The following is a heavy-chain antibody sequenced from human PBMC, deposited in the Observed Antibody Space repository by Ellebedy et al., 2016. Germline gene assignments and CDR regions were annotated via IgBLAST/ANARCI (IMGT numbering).Heavy chain of an antibody. J-gene: IGHJ4*02. V-gene: IGHV3-21*01. CDR3: ARDGSEWSRDV. Sequence: GGSLRLXXVASGFTFNVAGMTWVRQAPGKGLEWVATIVFSGTAAYYSDSVKGRFIISRDNVKNSVFLQMNSLRVEDTAVYYCARDGSEWSRDVWGQGTLVTVSS. CDR2: IVFSGTAA. CDR1: GFTFNVAG. D-gene: IGHD3-3*01.